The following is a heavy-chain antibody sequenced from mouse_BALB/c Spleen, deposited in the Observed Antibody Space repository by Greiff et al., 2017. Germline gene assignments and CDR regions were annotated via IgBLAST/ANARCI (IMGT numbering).Heavy chain of an antibody. D-gene: IGHD2-14*01. J-gene: IGHJ2*01. CDR2: IDPSDSET. CDR3: AKDYRYYFDY. CDR1: GYSFTSYW. Sequence: QVQLKESGPQLVRPGASVKISCKASGYSFTSYWMHWVKQRPGQGLEWIGMIDPSDSETRLNQKFKDKATLTVDKSSSTAYMQLSSPTSEDSAVYYCAKDYRYYFDYWGQGTTLTVSS. V-gene: IGHV1S126*01.